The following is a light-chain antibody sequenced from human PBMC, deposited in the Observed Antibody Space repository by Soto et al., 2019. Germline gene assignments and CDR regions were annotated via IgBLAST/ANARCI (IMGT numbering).Light chain of an antibody. CDR1: ENVSNNY. CDR2: GSS. Sequence: EVVLTQSTGTLSLSPGERDTLSCRASENVSNNYLAWYQQKPGQAPRLRIFGSSDRAAGIPDRFSGSGSGTAFTRTISRLEPEDFAVYHCQQYGSSPPYTLGQGTKREIK. CDR3: QQYGSSPPYT. V-gene: IGKV3-20*01. J-gene: IGKJ2*01.